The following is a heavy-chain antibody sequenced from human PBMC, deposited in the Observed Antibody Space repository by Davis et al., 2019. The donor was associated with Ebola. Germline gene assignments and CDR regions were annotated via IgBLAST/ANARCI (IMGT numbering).Heavy chain of an antibody. CDR1: GFTFSSYA. CDR3: STGGFDI. Sequence: GGSLRLSCAASGFTFSSYAMHWVRQAPGKGLEYVSAISGSGETTYEAESVKGRFTISRDNSKNTLYLQMTNLRPEDTGVYYCSTGGFDIWGQGTMITVSS. D-gene: IGHD4-23*01. V-gene: IGHV3-64D*06. CDR2: ISGSGETT. J-gene: IGHJ3*02.